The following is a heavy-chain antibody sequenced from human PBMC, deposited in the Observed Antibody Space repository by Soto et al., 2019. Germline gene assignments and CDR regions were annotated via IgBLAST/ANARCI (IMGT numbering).Heavy chain of an antibody. CDR1: GDSFTSFA. Sequence: QVQLVQSGVEVKKPGASVKVSCKVSGDSFTSFAISWVRQAPGQGLEWMGWISTYNGNTNYGPKVQGRVTLTTDTSTSTAYMDLRRLRSDDTALYYCAAGSFLGPWQYWGQGTLVTVSS. CDR3: AAGSFLGPWQY. D-gene: IGHD1-26*01. J-gene: IGHJ4*02. V-gene: IGHV1-18*01. CDR2: ISTYNGNT.